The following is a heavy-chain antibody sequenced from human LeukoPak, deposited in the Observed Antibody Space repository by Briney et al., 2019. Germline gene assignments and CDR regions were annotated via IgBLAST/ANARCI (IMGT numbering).Heavy chain of an antibody. D-gene: IGHD3-10*01. CDR1: GFTVSSNY. J-gene: IGHJ4*02. V-gene: IGHV3-53*01. Sequence: GGSLRLSCAASGFTVSSNYMSWVRQAPGKGLEWVSVIYSGGSTYYADSVKGRFTISRDNSKNTLYLQMNSLRAVDTAVYYCARHHSFGELHLDYWGQGTLVTVSS. CDR2: IYSGGST. CDR3: ARHHSFGELHLDY.